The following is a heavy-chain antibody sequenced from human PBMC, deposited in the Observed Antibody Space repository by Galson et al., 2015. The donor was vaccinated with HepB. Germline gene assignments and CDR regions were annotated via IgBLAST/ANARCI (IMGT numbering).Heavy chain of an antibody. V-gene: IGHV3-74*03. CDR3: ARHLKPYYYDSSGYYFDY. CDR1: GFTFSSHY. CDR2: INYDGSDK. D-gene: IGHD3-22*01. J-gene: IGHJ4*02. Sequence: SLRLSCAASGFTFSSHYMHWVRQAPGEGLVWISRINYDGSDKTYADSVKGRFTISRDNAKNTLYLQMKSLRAEDTAVYYCARHLKPYYYDSSGYYFDYWGQGTLVTVSS.